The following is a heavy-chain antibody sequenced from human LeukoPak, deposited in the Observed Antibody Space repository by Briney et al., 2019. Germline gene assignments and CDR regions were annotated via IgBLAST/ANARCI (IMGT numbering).Heavy chain of an antibody. V-gene: IGHV1-8*03. CDR2: INPNSGST. CDR3: ARDLNTNYDYVWGSYRVHFDY. Sequence: GASVKVSCKASGYTFTTLDINWVRQAAGQGLEWMGWINPNSGSTGYAQKFQGRVTITRDTSISTAYMELSSLRSEDTAVYYCARDLNTNYDYVWGSYRVHFDYWGQGTLVTVSS. D-gene: IGHD3-16*02. J-gene: IGHJ4*02. CDR1: GYTFTTLD.